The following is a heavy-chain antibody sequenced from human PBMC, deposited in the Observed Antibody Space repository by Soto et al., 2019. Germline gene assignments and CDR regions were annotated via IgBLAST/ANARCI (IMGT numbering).Heavy chain of an antibody. Sequence: QVQLQESGPGLVKASETLSLTCTVSGGSVSSSSYYWTWIRQPPGKGLEWIGFIYYSGSTSYNPSLQGRGHNSVDTGKNHFSLKISSVAGADTAVLYCASKTNRYGYGWMTVTESLGQGNPVTVSS. CDR3: ASKTNRYGYGWMTVTES. CDR1: GGSVSSSSYY. CDR2: IYYSGST. D-gene: IGHD5-18*01. J-gene: IGHJ5*02. V-gene: IGHV4-61*03.